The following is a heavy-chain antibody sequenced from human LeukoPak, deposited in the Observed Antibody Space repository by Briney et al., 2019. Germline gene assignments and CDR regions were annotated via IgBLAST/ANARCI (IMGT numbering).Heavy chain of an antibody. CDR2: IIPILGIA. J-gene: IGHJ6*04. CDR1: GGTFSSCT. Sequence: ASVKVSCKASGGTFSSCTISWVRQAPGQGLEWMGRIIPILGIANYAQKFQGRVTITADKSTSTAYMELSSLRSEDTAVYYCARTSGYSSSSTYYYGMDVWGEGTTVTVSS. D-gene: IGHD6-6*01. V-gene: IGHV1-69*02. CDR3: ARTSGYSSSSTYYYGMDV.